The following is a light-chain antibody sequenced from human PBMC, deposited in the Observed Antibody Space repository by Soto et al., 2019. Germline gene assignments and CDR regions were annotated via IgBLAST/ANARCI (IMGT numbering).Light chain of an antibody. V-gene: IGLV2-14*01. CDR3: SSYITPDTYV. J-gene: IGLJ1*01. CDR2: EVS. CDR1: SSDVGGYNY. Sequence: QSALTQPASVSGSPGQSITISCTGTSSDVGGYNYVSWYQQHPGKAPKLMIYEVSNRPSGVSNRFSGSKSANTASLTISGLQAEDEADYYCSSYITPDTYVFGSGTKLTVL.